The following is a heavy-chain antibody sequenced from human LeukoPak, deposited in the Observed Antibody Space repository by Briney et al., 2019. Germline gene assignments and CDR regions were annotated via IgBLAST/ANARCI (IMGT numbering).Heavy chain of an antibody. Sequence: SVKVSCTASGGTFNSYAISWVRQAPGQGLEWMGGIIPIFGTANYAQKFQGRVTITADESTSTAYMELSSLRSEDTAVYYCATYYDILTGPFDYWGQGTLVTVSS. V-gene: IGHV1-69*13. D-gene: IGHD3-9*01. CDR1: GGTFNSYA. CDR2: IIPIFGTA. CDR3: ATYYDILTGPFDY. J-gene: IGHJ4*02.